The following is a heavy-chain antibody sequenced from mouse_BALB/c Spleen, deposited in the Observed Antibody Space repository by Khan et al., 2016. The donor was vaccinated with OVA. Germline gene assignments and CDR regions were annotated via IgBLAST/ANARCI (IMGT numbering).Heavy chain of an antibody. Sequence: QVQLKESGAEVAKPGASVKMSCKASGYTFTAYWIHWVKLRPGQGLEWIGYIDPSTSYTEYNQKFKDKATLTTDKSSSTAYMQLSSLTSEDSAVNYCAIRGLFGICAYWGQGTLVTVSA. J-gene: IGHJ3*01. V-gene: IGHV1-7*01. D-gene: IGHD1-1*02. CDR1: GYTFTAYW. CDR3: AIRGLFGICAY. CDR2: IDPSTSYT.